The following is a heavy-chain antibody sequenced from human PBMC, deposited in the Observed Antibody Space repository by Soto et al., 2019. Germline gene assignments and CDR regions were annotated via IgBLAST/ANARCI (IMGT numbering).Heavy chain of an antibody. D-gene: IGHD1-20*01. CDR3: ARDHRYIDY. J-gene: IGHJ4*02. CDR1: GFTFSSYA. CDR2: ISYDGSNK. Sequence: GGSLRLSCAASGFTFSSYAMHWVRQAPGKGLEWVAVISYDGSNKYYADSVKGRFTISRDNSKNTLYLQMNSLRAEDTAVYYCARDHRYIDYCGQGTLVTVSS. V-gene: IGHV3-30-3*01.